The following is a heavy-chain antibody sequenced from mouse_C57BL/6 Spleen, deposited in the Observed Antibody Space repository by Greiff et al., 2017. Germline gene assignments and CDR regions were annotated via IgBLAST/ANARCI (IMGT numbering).Heavy chain of an antibody. CDR1: GYTFTDYY. J-gene: IGHJ2*01. Sequence: VQLQQSGPELVKPGASVKISCKASGYTFTDYYMNWVKQSHGKSLEWIGDINPNNGGTSYNQKFKGKATLTVDKSSSTAYMELRSLTSEDSAVYYCARENWEGWGQGTTLTVSS. D-gene: IGHD4-1*01. V-gene: IGHV1-26*01. CDR2: INPNNGGT. CDR3: ARENWEG.